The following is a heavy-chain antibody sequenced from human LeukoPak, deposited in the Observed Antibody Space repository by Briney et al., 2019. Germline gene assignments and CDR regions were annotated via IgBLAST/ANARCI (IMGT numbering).Heavy chain of an antibody. CDR1: GFTVSSNY. CDR2: IYGGGRT. CDR3: AKGALAAAGSGFEY. D-gene: IGHD6-13*01. V-gene: IGHV3-53*01. Sequence: GGSLRLSCAASGFTVSSNYMSWVRQAPGKGLEWVSVIYGGGRTYYADSVKGRFTISRDNSKNTVHLQMNSLRADDTALYYCAKGALAAAGSGFEYWGQGTLVTVFS. J-gene: IGHJ4*03.